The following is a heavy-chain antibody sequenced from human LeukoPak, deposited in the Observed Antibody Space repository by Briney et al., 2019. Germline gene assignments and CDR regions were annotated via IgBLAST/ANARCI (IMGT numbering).Heavy chain of an antibody. CDR3: ARDSVGATKLDY. CDR2: ISAYNGNT. D-gene: IGHD1-26*01. V-gene: IGHV1-18*01. CDR1: GYTFTSYG. Sequence: ASVKVSCKASGYTFTSYGISWVRQAPGQGLEWMGWISAYNGNTNYAQKLQGRVTMTTDTSTSTAYMELRSLRFDDTAVYYCARDSVGATKLDYWGQGTLVTVSS. J-gene: IGHJ4*02.